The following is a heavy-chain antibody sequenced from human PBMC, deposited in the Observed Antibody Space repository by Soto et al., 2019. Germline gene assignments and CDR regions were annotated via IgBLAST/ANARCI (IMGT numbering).Heavy chain of an antibody. CDR1: GFTFSSYS. V-gene: IGHV3-48*01. J-gene: IGHJ4*02. CDR3: ARGSKWGGDIVVVPAALWRMGFDY. CDR2: ISSSSSTI. D-gene: IGHD2-2*01. Sequence: GGSLRLSCAASGFTFSSYSMNWVRQAPGKGLEWVSYISSSSSTIYYADSVKGRFTISRDNAKNSLYLQMNSLRAEDTAVYYCARGSKWGGDIVVVPAALWRMGFDYWGQGTLVTVSS.